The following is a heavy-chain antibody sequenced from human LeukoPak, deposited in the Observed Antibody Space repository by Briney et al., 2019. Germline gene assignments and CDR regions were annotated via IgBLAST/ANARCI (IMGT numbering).Heavy chain of an antibody. J-gene: IGHJ4*02. CDR3: AKDSGYSGWPFDY. CDR1: GFTFSSYG. CDR2: IWYDGSNK. D-gene: IGHD6-19*01. Sequence: PGGSLRLSCAASGFTFSSYGMHWVRQAPGKGLEWVAVIWYDGSNKYYADSVKGRFTISRDNSKNTLYLQMNSLRAEDTAVYYCAKDSGYSGWPFDYWGQGTLVTVSS. V-gene: IGHV3-33*06.